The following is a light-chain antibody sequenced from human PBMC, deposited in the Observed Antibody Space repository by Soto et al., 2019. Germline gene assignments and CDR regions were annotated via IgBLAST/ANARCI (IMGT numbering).Light chain of an antibody. Sequence: EIVLTQSPGTLSLSPGERATLSCRASQSISSSHLAWYQQNPGQAPRLLIYAASTRATGIPGRFSGSGSETDFTLTISRLEPEDFAVYYCQQFDTSPWTFGKGTKVEIK. CDR2: AAS. CDR1: QSISSSH. CDR3: QQFDTSPWT. J-gene: IGKJ1*01. V-gene: IGKV3-20*01.